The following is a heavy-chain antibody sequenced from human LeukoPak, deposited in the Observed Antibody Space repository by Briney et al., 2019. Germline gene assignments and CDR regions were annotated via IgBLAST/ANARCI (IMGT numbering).Heavy chain of an antibody. CDR2: IFYSGNT. CDR3: AREMGYYDSSGFPLGNYYYMDV. CDR1: GGSINSSSYY. J-gene: IGHJ6*03. V-gene: IGHV4-39*07. Sequence: PSETLSLTCTVSGGSINSSSYYWGWIRQPPGKGLEWIGSIFYSGNTYDNPSLKSRVTISVDTSKNQFSLKLNSVTAADTAVYYCAREMGYYDSSGFPLGNYYYMDVWGKGTTVTISS. D-gene: IGHD3-22*01.